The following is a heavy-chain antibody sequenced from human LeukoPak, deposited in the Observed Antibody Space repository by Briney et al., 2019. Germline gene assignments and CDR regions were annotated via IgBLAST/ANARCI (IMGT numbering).Heavy chain of an antibody. CDR3: ARDAYRDSSGWSSIDY. V-gene: IGHV1-46*01. CDR1: GYTFTSHY. CDR2: INPSGGST. D-gene: IGHD6-19*01. Sequence: ASVKVSCKASGYTFTSHYMHWVRQAPGQGLEWMGIINPSGGSTSYAQKFQGRVTMTRDTSTSTVYMELSSLRSEDTAVYYCARDAYRDSSGWSSIDYWGQGTLVTVSS. J-gene: IGHJ4*02.